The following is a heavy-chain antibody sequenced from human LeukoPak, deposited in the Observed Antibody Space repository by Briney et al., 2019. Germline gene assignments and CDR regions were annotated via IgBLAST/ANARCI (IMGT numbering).Heavy chain of an antibody. CDR3: ARDRTVTDAFDI. V-gene: IGHV1-69*01. CDR1: GGTFSSYA. Sequence: SVKVSCKASGGTFSSYAISWVRQAPGQGLEWMGGIIPIFGTANCAQKFQGRVTITADESTSTAYMELSSLRSEDTAVYYCARDRTVTDAFDIWGQGTMVTVSS. D-gene: IGHD4-11*01. CDR2: IIPIFGTA. J-gene: IGHJ3*02.